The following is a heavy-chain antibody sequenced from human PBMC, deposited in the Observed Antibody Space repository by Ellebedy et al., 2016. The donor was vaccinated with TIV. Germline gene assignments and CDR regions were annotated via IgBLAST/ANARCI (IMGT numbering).Heavy chain of an antibody. D-gene: IGHD6-13*01. CDR1: GYAFSNYW. CDR2: IYPADSDT. Sequence: PGGSLRLSCRGSGYAFSNYWIGWVRQMPGKGLEWMGIIYPADSDTRYSPSFQGQVTISADKSTRTAYLQWSSLKASDTAIYYCARLGSNWYFGDYWGQGTLVSVSS. CDR3: ARLGSNWYFGDY. J-gene: IGHJ4*02. V-gene: IGHV5-51*01.